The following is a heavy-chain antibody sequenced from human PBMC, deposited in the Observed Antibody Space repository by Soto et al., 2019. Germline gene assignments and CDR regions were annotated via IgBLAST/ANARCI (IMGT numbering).Heavy chain of an antibody. J-gene: IGHJ4*02. CDR1: AYTFTSYD. CDR2: MNPNSGNT. V-gene: IGHV1-8*01. Sequence: QVQLVQSGAEVKKPGASVKVSCKASAYTFTSYDINWVRQATGQGLEWMGWMNPNSGNTGYAQKFQGRVTMTGNTSLRTAYMQLSSLRSEDTAVYYCAGGTSGWYDWGQGTLVTVSS. CDR3: AGGTSGWYD. D-gene: IGHD6-19*01.